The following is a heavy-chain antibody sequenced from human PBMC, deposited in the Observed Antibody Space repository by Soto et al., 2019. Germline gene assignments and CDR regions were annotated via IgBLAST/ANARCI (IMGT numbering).Heavy chain of an antibody. J-gene: IGHJ4*02. D-gene: IGHD6-6*01. CDR2: IIPIFGTA. Sequence: SLKVSCKASGGTFSSYAISWVRQAPGQGLEWMGGIIPIFGTANYAQKFQGRVTITADESTSTAYMELSSLRSEDTAVYYCASHSSYHHRTFAYWGQGTLVTVSS. V-gene: IGHV1-69*13. CDR1: GGTFSSYA. CDR3: ASHSSYHHRTFAY.